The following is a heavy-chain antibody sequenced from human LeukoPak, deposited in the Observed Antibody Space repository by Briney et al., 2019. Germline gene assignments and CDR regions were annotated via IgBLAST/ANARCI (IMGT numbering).Heavy chain of an antibody. CDR3: ARHQGWLQWEY. J-gene: IGHJ4*02. Sequence: SETLSLTCNVSGASLSDYYWSWLRQSAGKGLEWIGRIYAAETDFNPSLKSRLTMSIDTSKNQFSLKLRSVTAADTAVYYCARHQGWLQWEYWGQGTLVTVSS. V-gene: IGHV4-4*07. CDR2: IYAAET. D-gene: IGHD5-24*01. CDR1: GASLSDYY.